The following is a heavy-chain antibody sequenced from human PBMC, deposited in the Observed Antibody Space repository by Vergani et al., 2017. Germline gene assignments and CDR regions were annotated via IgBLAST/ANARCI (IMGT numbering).Heavy chain of an antibody. CDR3: AREGARDIVVVPAAPESDKYYYYGMDV. D-gene: IGHD2-2*01. V-gene: IGHV4-39*07. CDR2: IYYSGGT. CDR1: GGSISSSSYY. J-gene: IGHJ6*02. Sequence: QLQLQESGPGLVKPSETLSLTCTVSGGSISSSSYYWGWIRQPPGKGLEWIGSIYYSGGTYYNPSLKSRVTISVDTSKKQCSLKLSSVTAADTAVYHCAREGARDIVVVPAAPESDKYYYYGMDVWGQGTTVTVSS.